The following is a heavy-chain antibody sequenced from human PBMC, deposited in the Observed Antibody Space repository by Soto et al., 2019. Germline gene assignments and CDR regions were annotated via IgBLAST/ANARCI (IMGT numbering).Heavy chain of an antibody. CDR1: GGTFSSYA. CDR3: ARAYYYGSGSSHYYYYGMDV. D-gene: IGHD3-10*01. Sequence: GASVKVSCKASGGTFSSYAISWVRQAPGQGLEWMGGIIPIFGTANYAQKFQGRVTITADESTSTAYMELSSLRSEDTAVYYCARAYYYGSGSSHYYYYGMDVWGQGTTVTVSS. J-gene: IGHJ6*02. V-gene: IGHV1-69*13. CDR2: IIPIFGTA.